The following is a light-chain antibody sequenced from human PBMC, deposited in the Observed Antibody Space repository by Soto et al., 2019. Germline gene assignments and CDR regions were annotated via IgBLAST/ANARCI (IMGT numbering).Light chain of an antibody. CDR2: DNN. CDR3: GTLDSSLSAII. J-gene: IGLJ2*01. V-gene: IGLV1-51*01. Sequence: QSVLTQPPSVSAAPGQKVTISCSGSSSNIGDNYVSWYQQLPGTAPKLLIYDNNKRPSRIPDRFSGSKSGTSATLGITGLQTGDEADYYCGTLDSSLSAIIFGGGTKLTVL. CDR1: SSNIGDNY.